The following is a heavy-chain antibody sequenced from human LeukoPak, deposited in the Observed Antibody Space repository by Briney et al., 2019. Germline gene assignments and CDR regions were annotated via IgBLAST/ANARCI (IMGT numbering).Heavy chain of an antibody. J-gene: IGHJ5*02. Sequence: ASVKVSCKASGYTFTSYYMHWVRQATGQGLEWIGIINPSGGSTSYAQKFQGRVTMTRDTSTSTVYMELSSLSSEDTAVYYCARDRGWFDPWGQGTLVTVSS. CDR2: INPSGGST. D-gene: IGHD1-26*01. CDR3: ARDRGWFDP. CDR1: GYTFTSYY. V-gene: IGHV1-46*01.